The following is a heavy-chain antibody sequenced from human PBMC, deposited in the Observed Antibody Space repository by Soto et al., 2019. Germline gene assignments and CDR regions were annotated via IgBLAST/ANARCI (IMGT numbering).Heavy chain of an antibody. J-gene: IGHJ6*02. D-gene: IGHD3-3*01. CDR1: GGSISSSSYY. CDR3: ASRTNYDFWSGYYGHYYYGMDV. CDR2: IYYSGST. Sequence: SETLSLTCTVSGGSISSSSYYWGWIRQPPGKGLEWIGSIYYSGSTYYNPSLKSRVTISVDTSKNQFSLKLSSVTAADTAVYYCASRTNYDFWSGYYGHYYYGMDVWGQGTTVTVSS. V-gene: IGHV4-39*01.